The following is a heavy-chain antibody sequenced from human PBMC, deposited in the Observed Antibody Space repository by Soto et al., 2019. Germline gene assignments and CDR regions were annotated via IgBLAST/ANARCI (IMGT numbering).Heavy chain of an antibody. Sequence: SQTLSLTCAISGDSVSSNSAAWNWIRQSPSRGLEWLGRTYYRSKWYNDYAVSVKSRITINPDTSKNQFSLQLNSVTPEDTAVYYSARDSLKGVKGYDVMSGYYYGMDVWGQGTTVTVSS. V-gene: IGHV6-1*01. J-gene: IGHJ6*02. D-gene: IGHD5-12*01. CDR2: TYYRSKWYN. CDR3: ARDSLKGVKGYDVMSGYYYGMDV. CDR1: GDSVSSNSAA.